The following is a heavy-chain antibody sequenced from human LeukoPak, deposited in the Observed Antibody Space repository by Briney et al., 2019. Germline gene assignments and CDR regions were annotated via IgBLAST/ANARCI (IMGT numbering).Heavy chain of an antibody. CDR1: GFTFSNFW. CDR2: IHPEGNEK. CDR3: ARGDDFSGDH. D-gene: IGHD1-1*01. Sequence: PGGSLRLSCAVSGFTFSNFWMSWVRQAPGRGLEWVANIHPEGNEKYHVESVKDRFTISRDNTKNLLFLQMNALRVEDTAVYYCARGDDFSGDHWGQGTLVTVSS. J-gene: IGHJ4*02. V-gene: IGHV3-7*04.